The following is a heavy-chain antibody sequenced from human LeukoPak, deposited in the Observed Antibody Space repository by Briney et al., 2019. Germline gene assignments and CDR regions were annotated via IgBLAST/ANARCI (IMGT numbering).Heavy chain of an antibody. CDR1: GFTFSSYS. J-gene: IGHJ6*04. CDR2: ISSSSSYI. CDR3: ASRLSITIFGEMDV. V-gene: IGHV3-21*01. D-gene: IGHD3-3*01. Sequence: GGSLRLSCAASGFTFSSYSMNWVRQAPGKGLEWVSSISSSSSYIYYADSVKGRFTISRDNAKNSLYLQMNSPRAEDTAVYYCASRLSITIFGEMDVWGKGTTVTVSS.